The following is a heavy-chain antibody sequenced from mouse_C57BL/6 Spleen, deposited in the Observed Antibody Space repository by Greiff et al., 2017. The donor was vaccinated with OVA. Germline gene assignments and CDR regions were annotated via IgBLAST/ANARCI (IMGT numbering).Heavy chain of an antibody. CDR1: GYTFTSYW. Sequence: QVQLQQPGAELVMPGASVKLSCKASGYTFTSYWMHWVKQRPGQGLEWIGEIDPSDSYTNYNQKFKGKSTLTVDKSSSTAYMQLSSLTSEDSAVYYCARKGHGTRYVDVWGTGTTVTVSS. V-gene: IGHV1-69*01. D-gene: IGHD2-14*01. CDR3: ARKGHGTRYVDV. CDR2: IDPSDSYT. J-gene: IGHJ1*03.